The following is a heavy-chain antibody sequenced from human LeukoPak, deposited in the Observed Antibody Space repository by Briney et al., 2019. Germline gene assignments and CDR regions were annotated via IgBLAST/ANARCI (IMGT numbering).Heavy chain of an antibody. D-gene: IGHD4-17*01. CDR1: GFTFSSYH. V-gene: IGHV3-69-1*02. Sequence: GGSLRLSCEASGFTFSSYHMNWVRQAPGKGLEWLSFISGGGDIYYADSVKGRFTSSRDNAKNSLYLLMNSLRAEDTAVYYCARALRTVWGYYFDYWGQGTLVTVSS. CDR2: ISGGGDI. CDR3: ARALRTVWGYYFDY. J-gene: IGHJ4*02.